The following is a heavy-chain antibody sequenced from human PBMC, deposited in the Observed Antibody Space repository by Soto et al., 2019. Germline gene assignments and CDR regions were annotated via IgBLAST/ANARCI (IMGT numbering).Heavy chain of an antibody. CDR1: GYSFTNYW. V-gene: IGHV5-51*01. D-gene: IGHD6-13*01. J-gene: IGHJ4*02. Sequence: GESLKISCKGSGYSFTNYWIGWVRQMPGKGLEWMGIIYPGGSDTRYSPSFQGQVTISADKSISTAYLQWCSLKASDTAMYYCATQQQLALFDYWGQGTLVTVSS. CDR2: IYPGGSDT. CDR3: ATQQQLALFDY.